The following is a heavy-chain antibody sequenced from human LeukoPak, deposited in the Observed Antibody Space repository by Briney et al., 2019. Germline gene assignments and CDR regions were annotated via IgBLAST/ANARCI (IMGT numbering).Heavy chain of an antibody. D-gene: IGHD6-6*01. CDR2: IKQDGREK. J-gene: IGHJ6*02. V-gene: IGHV3-7*03. Sequence: GGSLRLSCAASGFTFDRLWMSWVRQAPGKGLEWVANIKQDGREKNYVDSVKGRFTISRDNAKNTLYLQMNSLRAEDTALYYCAKDLSIASRPVLSHWGQGTTVTVSS. CDR3: AKDLSIASRPVLSH. CDR1: GFTFDRLW.